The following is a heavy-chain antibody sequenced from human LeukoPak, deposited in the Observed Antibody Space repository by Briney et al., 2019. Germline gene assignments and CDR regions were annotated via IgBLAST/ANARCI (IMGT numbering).Heavy chain of an antibody. J-gene: IGHJ4*02. V-gene: IGHV4-39*01. CDR2: IYYSGST. CDR1: GGSISSSSYY. Sequence: SETLSLTCTVSGGSISSSSYYWGWTRQPPGKGLEWIGSIYYSGSTYYNPSLKSRVTISVDTSKNQFSLKLSSVTAADTAVYYCATYPGSYGTDYWGQGTLVTVSS. CDR3: ATYPGSYGTDY. D-gene: IGHD5-18*01.